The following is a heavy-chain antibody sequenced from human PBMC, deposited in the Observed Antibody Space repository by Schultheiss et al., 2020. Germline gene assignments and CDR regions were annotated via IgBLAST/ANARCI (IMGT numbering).Heavy chain of an antibody. CDR3: ARASYCSGGSCYWGAFDY. CDR2: IYYSGST. V-gene: IGHV4-39*01. J-gene: IGHJ4*02. Sequence: SQTLSLTCTVSGGSISSSSYYWGWIRQPPGKGLEWIGSIYYSGSTYYNPSLKSRVTISVDTSKNQFSLKLSSVTAADTAVYYCARASYCSGGSCYWGAFDYWGQGTLVTVSS. D-gene: IGHD2-15*01. CDR1: GGSISSSSYY.